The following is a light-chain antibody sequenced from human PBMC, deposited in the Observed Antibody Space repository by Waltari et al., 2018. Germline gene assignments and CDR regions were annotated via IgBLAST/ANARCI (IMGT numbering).Light chain of an antibody. CDR1: QSLVSNY. CDR2: YTS. J-gene: IGKJ2*01. Sequence: EIVLTQSPGTLSLSPGERATLSCKASQSLVSNYLAWYQQRPGQAPRLIIYYTSHRATGIPDRFSGSGSGTDFTLAISRLEPEDFAVYYCQQYDASPETFGQGTKVEV. V-gene: IGKV3-20*01. CDR3: QQYDASPET.